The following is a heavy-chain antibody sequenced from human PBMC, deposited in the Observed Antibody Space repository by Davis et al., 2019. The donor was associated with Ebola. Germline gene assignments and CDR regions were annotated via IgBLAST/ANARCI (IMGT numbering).Heavy chain of an antibody. Sequence: MPSETLSLTCTVSGDSINSYYWSWIRQPPGKGLEWIGYIYYSGTTNYNPSLKGRVTMSVDSSKTHFSLRLSSVTAADTAVYYCARETSGTGIFDSWGQGTLVTVSS. CDR3: ARETSGTGIFDS. D-gene: IGHD1-1*01. CDR1: GDSINSYY. V-gene: IGHV4-59*12. J-gene: IGHJ4*02. CDR2: IYYSGTT.